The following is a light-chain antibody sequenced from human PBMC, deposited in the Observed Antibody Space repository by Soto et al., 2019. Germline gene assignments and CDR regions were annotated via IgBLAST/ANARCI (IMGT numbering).Light chain of an antibody. CDR1: QSVLYTPDNKNY. V-gene: IGKV4-1*01. Sequence: DIVLAQSPDSLAVSLGERATINCESSQSVLYTPDNKNYLAWYQQKPGQPPALLISWASIRGSGVPARFSGHRYAAHFTLTITSLQAEGVAVYYCQQYYSVPYTFGQGTKVQIK. CDR3: QQYYSVPYT. J-gene: IGKJ2*01. CDR2: WAS.